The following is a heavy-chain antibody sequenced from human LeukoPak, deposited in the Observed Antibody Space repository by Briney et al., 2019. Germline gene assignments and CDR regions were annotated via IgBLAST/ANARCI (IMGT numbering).Heavy chain of an antibody. J-gene: IGHJ4*02. CDR1: GGSISSSSYY. CDR2: IYYSGST. Sequence: SETLSLTCTVSGGSISSSSYYWGWIRQPPGKGLEWIGSIYYSGSTYYNPSLKSRVTISVDTSKNQFSLKLSSVTAADTAVYYCARHSIYDSSGYPFDYWGQGTLVTISS. V-gene: IGHV4-39*01. CDR3: ARHSIYDSSGYPFDY. D-gene: IGHD3-22*01.